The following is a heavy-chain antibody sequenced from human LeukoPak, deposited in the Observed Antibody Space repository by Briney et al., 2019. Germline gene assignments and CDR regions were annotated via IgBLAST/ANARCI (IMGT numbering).Heavy chain of an antibody. CDR2: IYSGGST. Sequence: GGSLRLSCAASGFTVSSSYMSWVRQAPGKGLEWVSVIYSGGSTVYADSVKGRFTISRDNSKNTVYLQMNSLRAEDTAVYYCARSEGTGIIYYGMDFWGQGTTVTVSS. V-gene: IGHV3-66*01. CDR3: ARSEGTGIIYYGMDF. D-gene: IGHD1-1*01. J-gene: IGHJ6*02. CDR1: GFTVSSSY.